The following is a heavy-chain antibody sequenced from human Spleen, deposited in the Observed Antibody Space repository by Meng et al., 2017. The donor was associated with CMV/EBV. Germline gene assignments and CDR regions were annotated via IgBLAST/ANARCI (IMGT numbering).Heavy chain of an antibody. CDR3: ARAPTTQRWEIDY. J-gene: IGHJ4*02. D-gene: IGHD1-26*01. CDR2: ISSSSSYI. V-gene: IGHV3-21*01. Sequence: GSLRLSCAASGFTFSSYSMNWVRQAPGKGLEWVSSISSSSSYIYYADSVKGRFTISRDNAKNSLYLQMNSLRAEDTAVYYCARAPTTQRWEIDYWGQGTLVTVSS. CDR1: GFTFSSYS.